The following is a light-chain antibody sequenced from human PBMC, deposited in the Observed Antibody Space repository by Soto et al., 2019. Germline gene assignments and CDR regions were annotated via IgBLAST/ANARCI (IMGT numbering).Light chain of an antibody. CDR1: INDVGTYIL. J-gene: IGLJ1*01. CDR3: CSYAGGGTYV. Sequence: QPALTQPASVSGSPGQSITFSCTGTINDVGTYILVSWFQQHPGKAPKLMIYEVTERPSGVSNRFSGSKSGNAASLTISGLQAEDEADYHCCSYAGGGTYVFGTGTKVTVL. CDR2: EVT. V-gene: IGLV2-23*02.